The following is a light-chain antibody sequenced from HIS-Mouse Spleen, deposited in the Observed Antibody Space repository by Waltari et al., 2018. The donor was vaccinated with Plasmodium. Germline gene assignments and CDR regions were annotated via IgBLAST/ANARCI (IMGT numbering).Light chain of an antibody. V-gene: IGLV3-10*01. Sequence: SYELTQPPSVPVPPGQTARSTCAGGALPKKYDYCYQQKAGQAHVLVIYEDSKRHYGIPEICAGSSSGTMATLTISGDQVEDEADYYCYSTDSSGNHRVFGGGTKLTVL. CDR2: EDS. CDR1: ALPKKY. CDR3: YSTDSSGNHRV. J-gene: IGLJ3*02.